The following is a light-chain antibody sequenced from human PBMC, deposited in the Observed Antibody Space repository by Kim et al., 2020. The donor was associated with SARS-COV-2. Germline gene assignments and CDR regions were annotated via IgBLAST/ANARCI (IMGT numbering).Light chain of an antibody. Sequence: VSTNLAWYQQKPGQAPRLLIYGASTRATGITGRFSGSGSGTEFTLTISSLQSEDFAVYYCQQYSNWPLTFGGGTKVEI. J-gene: IGKJ4*01. CDR2: GAS. CDR1: VSTN. CDR3: QQYSNWPLT. V-gene: IGKV3D-15*01.